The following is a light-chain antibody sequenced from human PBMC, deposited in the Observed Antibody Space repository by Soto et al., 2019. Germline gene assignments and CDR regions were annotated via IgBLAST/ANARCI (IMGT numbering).Light chain of an antibody. J-gene: IGLJ1*01. CDR3: SSYAGNNNPYV. CDR2: EVT. V-gene: IGLV2-8*01. CDR1: SSDVGAYDY. Sequence: QSALTQPPSASGSPGQSVTISCTGTSSDVGAYDYVSWYQHHPGKAPKLILSEVTKRPSGVPDRFSGSKSGNTASLTVSGLQAEDEADYYCSSYAGNNNPYVFGTGTKLTVL.